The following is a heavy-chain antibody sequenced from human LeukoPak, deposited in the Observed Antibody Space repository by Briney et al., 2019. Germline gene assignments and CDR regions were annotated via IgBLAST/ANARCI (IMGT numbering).Heavy chain of an antibody. J-gene: IGHJ6*02. CDR3: ARGLLSCMDV. CDR2: IRYDGSNK. V-gene: IGHV3-30*02. D-gene: IGHD1-26*01. CDR1: GFTFSSYG. Sequence: GGSLRLSCAASGFTFSSYGMHWVRQAPGKGLEWVAFIRYDGSNKYYADSVKGRFTISRDNSKNTLYQQMNSLRAEDTAVYYCARGLLSCMDVWGQGTTVTVSS.